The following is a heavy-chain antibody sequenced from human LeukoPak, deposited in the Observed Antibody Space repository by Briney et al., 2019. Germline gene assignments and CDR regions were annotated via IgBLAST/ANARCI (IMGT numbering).Heavy chain of an antibody. CDR3: ARDVRYCGGDCYGNFDY. V-gene: IGHV3-21*01. D-gene: IGHD2-21*02. J-gene: IGHJ4*02. CDR2: ISSSSKYI. CDR1: EFTFSSYN. Sequence: MTGGSLRLSCAASEFTFSSYNMNWVRQAPGKGLEWVSYISSSSKYIYYADSVKGRFTISRDNAKNSLYLQMNSLRAEDTAVYYCARDVRYCGGDCYGNFDYWGQGTLVTVSS.